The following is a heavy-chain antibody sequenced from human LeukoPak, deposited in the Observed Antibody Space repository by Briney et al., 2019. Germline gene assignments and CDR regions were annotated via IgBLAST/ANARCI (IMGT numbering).Heavy chain of an antibody. V-gene: IGHV1-46*01. J-gene: IGHJ6*02. CDR2: INPSGGST. D-gene: IGHD3-3*01. CDR1: GYTFTSYY. Sequence: ASVKVSCKASGYTFTSYYMHWVRQAPGQGLEWMGIINPSGGSTSYAQKFQGRVTMTRDTSTSTVYMELSSLRSEDTAVYYCARDLITIFGVVTADRPNYHYYGMDVWGQGTTVTVSS. CDR3: ARDLITIFGVVTADRPNYHYYGMDV.